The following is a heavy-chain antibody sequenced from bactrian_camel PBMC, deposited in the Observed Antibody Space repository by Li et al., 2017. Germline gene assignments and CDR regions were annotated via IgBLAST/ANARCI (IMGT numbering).Heavy chain of an antibody. J-gene: IGHJ4*01. CDR1: GFDYTRSC. V-gene: IGHV3S40*01. Sequence: DVQLVESGGGSVQAGGSLRLSCAASGFDYTRSCLAWFRQAPGKEREGIGGVYIGSGSTFYADSVKGRFTISTDNATNTLYLLMDTLKPEDSANYYCAADAYNLQLARSYTYWGQGTQVTVSS. CDR3: AADAYNLQLARSYTY. CDR2: VYIGSGST. D-gene: IGHD6*01.